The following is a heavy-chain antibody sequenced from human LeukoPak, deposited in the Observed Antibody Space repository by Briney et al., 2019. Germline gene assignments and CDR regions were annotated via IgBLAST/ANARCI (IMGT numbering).Heavy chain of an antibody. J-gene: IGHJ6*02. CDR1: GFTFSSYG. D-gene: IGHD1-26*01. CDR3: AKTSGSYTYYYYGMDV. V-gene: IGHV3-30*18. Sequence: PGGSLRLSCAASGFTFSSYGMHWVRQAPDKGLEWVAVISYDGSNKYYADSVKGRFTISRDNSKNTLYLQMNSLRAEDTAVYYCAKTSGSYTYYYYGMDVWGQGTTVTVSS. CDR2: ISYDGSNK.